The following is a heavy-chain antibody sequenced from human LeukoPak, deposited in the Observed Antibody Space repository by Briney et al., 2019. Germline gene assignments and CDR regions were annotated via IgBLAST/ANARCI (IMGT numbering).Heavy chain of an antibody. CDR1: GYTFTSYD. CDR3: AREEIFRCSGGSCYFDY. Sequence: ASVKVSCKASGYTFTSYDINWVRQATGQGLEWMGWMNPNSGNTGYAQKFQGRVTMTRNTSISTAYMELSSLRSEDTVVYYCAREEIFRCSGGSCYFDYWGQGTLVTVSS. J-gene: IGHJ4*02. D-gene: IGHD2-15*01. V-gene: IGHV1-8*01. CDR2: MNPNSGNT.